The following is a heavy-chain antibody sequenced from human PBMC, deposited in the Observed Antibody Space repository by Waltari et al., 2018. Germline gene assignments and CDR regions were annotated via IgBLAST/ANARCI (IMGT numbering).Heavy chain of an antibody. CDR2: INHSGST. CDR3: ARRRAWELLRSYYFDY. D-gene: IGHD1-26*01. J-gene: IGHJ4*02. CDR1: GGSFSGYY. Sequence: QVQLQQWGAGLLKPSETLSLTCAVYGGSFSGYYWSWFRQPPGKGLEWIGEINHSGSTNYNPSLKSRVTISVDTSKNQFSLKLSSVTAADTAVYYCARRRAWELLRSYYFDYWGQGTLVTVSS. V-gene: IGHV4-34*01.